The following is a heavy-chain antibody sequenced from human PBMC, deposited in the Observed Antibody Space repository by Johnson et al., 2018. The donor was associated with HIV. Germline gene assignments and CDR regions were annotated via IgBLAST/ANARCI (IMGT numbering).Heavy chain of an antibody. CDR1: GFTFDDYG. CDR2: INWNGGST. J-gene: IGHJ3*02. V-gene: IGHV3-20*04. D-gene: IGHD6-13*01. Sequence: EQLVESGGGVVRPGGSLRLSCAASGFTFDDYGMSWVRQAPGKGLEWVSGINWNGGSTGYVDSMKGRFTISRDNARNSLYLQMNSLSAEDTAFYYCARGKGAAVGLDAFDIWGQGSMVTVSS. CDR3: ARGKGAAVGLDAFDI.